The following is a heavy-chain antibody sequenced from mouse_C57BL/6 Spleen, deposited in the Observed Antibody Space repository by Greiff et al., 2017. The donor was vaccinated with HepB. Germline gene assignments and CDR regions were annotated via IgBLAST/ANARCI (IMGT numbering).Heavy chain of an antibody. J-gene: IGHJ2*01. V-gene: IGHV5-6*01. CDR2: ISSGGSYT. CDR3: ARRPSTVVATDYFDY. CDR1: GFTFSSYG. D-gene: IGHD1-1*01. Sequence: EVQGVESGGDLVKPGGSLKLSCAASGFTFSSYGMSWVRQTPDKRLEWVATISSGGSYTYYPDSVKGRFTISRDNAKNTLYLQMSSLKSEDTAMYYCARRPSTVVATDYFDYWGQGTTLTVSS.